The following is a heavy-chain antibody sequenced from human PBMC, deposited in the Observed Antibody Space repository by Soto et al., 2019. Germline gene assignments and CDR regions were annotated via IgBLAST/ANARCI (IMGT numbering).Heavy chain of an antibody. J-gene: IGHJ4*02. CDR2: INHSGST. V-gene: IGHV4-34*01. CDR1: GGSFSGYY. Sequence: SETLSLTCAVYGGSFSGYYGSWIRQPPGKGLEWIGEINHSGSTNYNPSLKSRVTISVDTSKNQFSLKLSSVTAADTAVYYCARGVAVRGVFLSFDYWGQGTLVTVSS. D-gene: IGHD3-10*01. CDR3: ARGVAVRGVFLSFDY.